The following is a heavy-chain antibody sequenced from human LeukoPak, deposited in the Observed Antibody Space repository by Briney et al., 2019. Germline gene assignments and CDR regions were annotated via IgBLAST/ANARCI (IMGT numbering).Heavy chain of an antibody. D-gene: IGHD2-2*01. V-gene: IGHV3-20*04. Sequence: GGSLRLSCTASGFAFEEHSMSGVRQVPGKGLEGVSGINWSGGSKGYADPLRRRFNIYRDNDKHSLYLQMDSLRAEDTALYYCARASITSPFYFDYWGQGTLVSVSS. CDR3: ARASITSPFYFDY. CDR2: INWSGGSK. J-gene: IGHJ4*02. CDR1: GFAFEEHS.